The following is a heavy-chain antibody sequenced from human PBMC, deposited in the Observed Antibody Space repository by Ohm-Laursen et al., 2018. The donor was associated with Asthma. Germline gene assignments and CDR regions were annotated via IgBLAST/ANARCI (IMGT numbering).Heavy chain of an antibody. CDR2: IYHRVST. Sequence: TLSLTCTVSGGSIGSDDYYWSWIRQPPGKGLEWTGYIYHRVSTYYNPSLKSRVIISVDTSKNQFSLKLTSVTAADTALYYCARATFYYESTGYYYFDHWGQGTLVTVSS. CDR1: GGSIGSDDYY. J-gene: IGHJ4*02. D-gene: IGHD3-22*01. CDR3: ARATFYYESTGYYYFDH. V-gene: IGHV4-30-4*01.